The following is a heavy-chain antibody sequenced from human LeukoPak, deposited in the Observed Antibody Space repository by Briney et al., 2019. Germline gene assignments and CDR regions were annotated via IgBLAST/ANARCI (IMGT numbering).Heavy chain of an antibody. CDR2: INHSGST. D-gene: IGHD2-15*01. CDR3: ARALAFCSGSSCFAELGMGV. J-gene: IGHJ6*02. Sequence: SETLSLTCAVYGGSFSGYYWSWIRQPPGKGLEWIGEINHSGSTNYNPSLKSRVTISVDTSKNQFSLKLSSVTAADTAVYYCARALAFCSGSSCFAELGMGVWGQGTTVTVSS. CDR1: GGSFSGYY. V-gene: IGHV4-34*01.